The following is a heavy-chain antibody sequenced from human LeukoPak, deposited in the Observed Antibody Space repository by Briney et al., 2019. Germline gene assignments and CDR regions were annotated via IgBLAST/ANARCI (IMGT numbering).Heavy chain of an antibody. CDR2: ISYDGSNK. J-gene: IGHJ4*02. Sequence: PGGSLRLSCAASGFTFSSYAMHWVRQAPGKGLEWVALISYDGSNKYYADSVKGRVTISRDNSKNTLYLQMNSLRAEDTAVYYCARDTYFGYWGQGTLVTVSS. CDR3: ARDTYFGY. CDR1: GFTFSSYA. V-gene: IGHV3-30-3*01.